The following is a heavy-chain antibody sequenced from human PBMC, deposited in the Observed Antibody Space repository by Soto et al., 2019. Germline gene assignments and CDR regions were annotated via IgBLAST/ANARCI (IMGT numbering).Heavy chain of an antibody. V-gene: IGHV3-23*01. Sequence: VQLLESGGGLVQPGGSLRLSCAASGFTFSSYAMSWVRQAPGKGLEWVSAISGSGGSTYYADSVKGRFTISRDKSKHPLYLQMNSLRAEDTAVYYCAKAHYGSGSYYKTGWGYWGQGTLVIVSS. CDR1: GFTFSSYA. J-gene: IGHJ4*02. CDR3: AKAHYGSGSYYKTGWGY. D-gene: IGHD3-10*01. CDR2: ISGSGGST.